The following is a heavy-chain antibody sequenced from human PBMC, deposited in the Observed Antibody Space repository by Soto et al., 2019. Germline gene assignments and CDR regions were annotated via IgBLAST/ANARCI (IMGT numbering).Heavy chain of an antibody. CDR1: GYTFTGYY. V-gene: IGHV1-2*02. D-gene: IGHD5-18*01. Sequence: GASVKVSCKASGYTFTGYYMHWVRQAPGQGLEWMGWINPNSGGTNYAQKFQGRVTMTRDTSISTAYMELSRLRSDDTAVYYCARELHPVKSQNHYYGMDVWGQGTTVTVSS. CDR2: INPNSGGT. J-gene: IGHJ6*02. CDR3: ARELHPVKSQNHYYGMDV.